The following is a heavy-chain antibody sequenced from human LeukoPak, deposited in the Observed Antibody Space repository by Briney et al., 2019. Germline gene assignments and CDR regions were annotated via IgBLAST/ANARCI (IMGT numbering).Heavy chain of an antibody. CDR1: GFTLSSYW. J-gene: IGHJ4*02. CDR3: AKAYGKEMDIVATIFPRGAPFFDY. CDR2: ISGSGGST. D-gene: IGHD5-12*01. Sequence: GGSLRLSCAASGFTLSSYWMSWVRQAPGKGLEWVSAISGSGGSTYYADSVKGRFTISRDNSKNTLYLQMNSLRAEDTAVYYCAKAYGKEMDIVATIFPRGAPFFDYWGQGTLVTVSS. V-gene: IGHV3-23*01.